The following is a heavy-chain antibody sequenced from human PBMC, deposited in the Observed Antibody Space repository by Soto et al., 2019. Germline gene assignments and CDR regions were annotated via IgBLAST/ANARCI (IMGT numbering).Heavy chain of an antibody. Sequence: PGGSLSLSCAASGFTFSSYEMNWVRQAPGKGLEWVSYISSSGSTIYYADSVKGRFTISRDNAKNSLYLQMNSLRAEDTAVYYCARDQYPHDFWSGYPIPHYGMDVWGQGTTVTVSS. V-gene: IGHV3-48*03. CDR2: ISSSGSTI. D-gene: IGHD3-3*01. CDR3: ARDQYPHDFWSGYPIPHYGMDV. CDR1: GFTFSSYE. J-gene: IGHJ6*02.